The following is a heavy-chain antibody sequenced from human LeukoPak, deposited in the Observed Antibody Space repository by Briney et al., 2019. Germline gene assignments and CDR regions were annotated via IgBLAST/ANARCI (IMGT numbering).Heavy chain of an antibody. CDR2: IKQDASEK. D-gene: IGHD4-17*01. CDR3: ARVIPGSDYGDGNWFDP. CDR1: GFTFSNYW. V-gene: IGHV3-7*01. Sequence: GGSLRLSCAASGFTFSNYWMSWVRQPPGKGLEWVANIKQDASEKYYVDSVKGRFTISRDNAKNSVYLQMNSLRAEDTAVYYCARVIPGSDYGDGNWFDPWGQGTLVTVSS. J-gene: IGHJ5*02.